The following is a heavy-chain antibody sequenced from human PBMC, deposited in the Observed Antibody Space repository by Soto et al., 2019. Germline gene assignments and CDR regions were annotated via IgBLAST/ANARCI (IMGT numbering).Heavy chain of an antibody. Sequence: QVQLQESGPGLVKPSQTLSLTCSVSGASISSGDYYWSWIRQPPGKGLEWIGYIYYSGTTYYSPSLKSRVTISLDTSKNQFSLKLNSVTAADTAVYYCASTYYYDSAGTNAFDVWGQGTMLTVSS. D-gene: IGHD3-22*01. V-gene: IGHV4-30-4*01. CDR3: ASTYYYDSAGTNAFDV. CDR2: IYYSGTT. CDR1: GASISSGDYY. J-gene: IGHJ3*01.